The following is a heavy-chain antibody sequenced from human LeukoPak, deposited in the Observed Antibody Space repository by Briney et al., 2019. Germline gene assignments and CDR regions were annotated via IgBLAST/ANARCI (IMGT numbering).Heavy chain of an antibody. D-gene: IGHD6-19*01. CDR3: ARDKSTGSGWNVGAFDI. J-gene: IGHJ3*02. Sequence: ASVKVSCKASGYTFTGYYMHWVRQAPGQGLEWMGWINPNSGGTNYAQKFQGRVTMTRDTSISTAYIELSRLRSDDTAVYYCARDKSTGSGWNVGAFDIWGQGTMVTVSS. CDR2: INPNSGGT. V-gene: IGHV1-2*02. CDR1: GYTFTGYY.